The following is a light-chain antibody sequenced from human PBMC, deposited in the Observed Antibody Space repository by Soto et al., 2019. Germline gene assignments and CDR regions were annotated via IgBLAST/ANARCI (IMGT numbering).Light chain of an antibody. CDR1: QSVSSN. CDR3: QQYVNWPPRYT. CDR2: SAS. J-gene: IGKJ2*01. V-gene: IGKV3-15*01. Sequence: EIVMTQSPATLSVSPGERATLSGRASQSVSSNLAWYQQKPGQAPRLLIYSASTRATGIPGRFSGSGSGTEFTLTISGLQSEDFAVYYCQQYVNWPPRYTFGQGTKLEIK.